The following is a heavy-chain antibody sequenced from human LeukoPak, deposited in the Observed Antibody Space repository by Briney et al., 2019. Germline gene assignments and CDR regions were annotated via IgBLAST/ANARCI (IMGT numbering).Heavy chain of an antibody. CDR2: IIPIFGTA. J-gene: IGHJ4*02. V-gene: IGHV1-69*06. CDR3: ARTPYCSGGSCYSGYFDY. CDR1: GGTFSSYA. D-gene: IGHD2-15*01. Sequence: SVKVSCKASGGTFSSYAISWVRQAPGQGLEWMGGIIPIFGTANYAQKFQGRVTITADKSTSTAYMELSSLRSEDTAVYYCARTPYCSGGSCYSGYFDYWGRGTLVTVSS.